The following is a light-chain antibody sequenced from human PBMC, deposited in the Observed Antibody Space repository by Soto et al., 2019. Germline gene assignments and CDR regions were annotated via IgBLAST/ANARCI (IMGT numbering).Light chain of an antibody. J-gene: IGLJ1*01. CDR3: GSWDSRLSAYV. V-gene: IGLV1-51*01. Sequence: SVRTQPPSVSAAPGQKVTISCSGSSSNIGGNSVSWYQQLPGTAPKLLIYDDNKRPSGIPDRFSGSKSGTSDTLGITGFQTGDESDYYCGSWDSRLSAYVLGTGTKVT. CDR1: SSNIGGNS. CDR2: DDN.